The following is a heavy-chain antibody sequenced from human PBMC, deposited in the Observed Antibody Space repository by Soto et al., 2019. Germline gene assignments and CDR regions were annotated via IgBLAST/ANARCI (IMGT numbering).Heavy chain of an antibody. J-gene: IGHJ4*02. D-gene: IGHD6-6*01. Sequence: QLQLQESGSGLVKPSQTLSLTCAVSGGSISSGGYSWSWIRQPPGKGLEWIGYIYHSGSTYYNPSLMSRFTIAVDRSKNQSSLKLSSVTAADTAVYSCAGGIAARPLGYWGQGTLVTVSS. CDR1: GGSISSGGYS. CDR2: IYHSGST. CDR3: AGGIAARPLGY. V-gene: IGHV4-30-2*01.